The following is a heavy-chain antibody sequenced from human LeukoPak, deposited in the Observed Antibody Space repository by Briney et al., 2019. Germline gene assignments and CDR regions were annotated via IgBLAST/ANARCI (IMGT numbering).Heavy chain of an antibody. J-gene: IGHJ3*01. CDR2: LNRDGSVK. CDR1: GFTFSDHY. CDR3: ARDAGTCRGCAFDV. Sequence: GGSLRLSCAASGFTFSDHYMSWVRQAPGKGLEWVANLNRDGSVKNYVDSVKGRFTISRDNARNSLYLQMNSLRAEDTAVFYCARDAGTCRGCAFDVWGQGTMVTVSS. V-gene: IGHV3-7*01. D-gene: IGHD1-26*01.